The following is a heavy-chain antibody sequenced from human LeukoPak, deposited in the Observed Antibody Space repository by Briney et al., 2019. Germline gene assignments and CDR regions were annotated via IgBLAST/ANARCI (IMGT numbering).Heavy chain of an antibody. CDR2: IYYGGST. D-gene: IGHD2-2*01. V-gene: IGHV4-59*08. CDR3: ARSGPRGYCSSTSCQFDY. CDR1: GGSISSYY. J-gene: IGHJ4*02. Sequence: PSETLPLTCTVSGGSISSYYWSWIRQPPGKGLEWIGYIYYGGSTNYNPSLKSRVTISVDTSKNQFSLKLSSVTAADTAVYYCARSGPRGYCSSTSCQFDYWGQGTLVTVSS.